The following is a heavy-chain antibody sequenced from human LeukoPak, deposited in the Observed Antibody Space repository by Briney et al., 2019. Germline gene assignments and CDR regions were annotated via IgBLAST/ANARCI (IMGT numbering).Heavy chain of an antibody. CDR3: ARDGDGDSSPSFGRFFDY. Sequence: GGSLRLSCAASGFTFSSYAMHWVRQAPGKGLEWVAVISYDGSNKYYADSVKGRSTISRENSKNTLYMKMNSLRAEDTAVYYCARDGDGDSSPSFGRFFDYWGQGTLVTVSS. CDR2: ISYDGSNK. D-gene: IGHD6-6*01. J-gene: IGHJ4*02. CDR1: GFTFSSYA. V-gene: IGHV3-30*01.